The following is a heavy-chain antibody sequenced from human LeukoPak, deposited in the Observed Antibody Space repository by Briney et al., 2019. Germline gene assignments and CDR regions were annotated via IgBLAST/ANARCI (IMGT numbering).Heavy chain of an antibody. CDR2: ISGSGGST. Sequence: GGSLRLSCAASGFTFSSYAMSWVRQAPGKGLEWVSAISGSGGSTYYADSVKGRFTISRDNSKNTLYLQMNSLRAEDTAVYYCAKGSVRCYDSSGYYLYYFDYWGQGTLVTVSS. J-gene: IGHJ4*02. CDR1: GFTFSSYA. D-gene: IGHD3-22*01. CDR3: AKGSVRCYDSSGYYLYYFDY. V-gene: IGHV3-23*01.